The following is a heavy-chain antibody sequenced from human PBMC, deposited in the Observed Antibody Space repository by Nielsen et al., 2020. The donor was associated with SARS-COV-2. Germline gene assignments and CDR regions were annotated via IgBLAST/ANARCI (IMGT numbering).Heavy chain of an antibody. CDR2: IKQDGSEK. V-gene: IGHV3-7*01. CDR3: AKDHITGTTNYYYYYGMDV. Sequence: GESLKISCAASGFTFSSYWMSWVRQAPGKGLEWVANIKQDGSEKYYVDSVKGRFTISRDNAKNSLYLQMNSLRAEDTAVYYCAKDHITGTTNYYYYYGMDVWGQGTTVTVSS. J-gene: IGHJ6*02. CDR1: GFTFSSYW. D-gene: IGHD1-7*01.